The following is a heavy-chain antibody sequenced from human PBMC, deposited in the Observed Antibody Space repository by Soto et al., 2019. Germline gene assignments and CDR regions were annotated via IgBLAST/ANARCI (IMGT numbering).Heavy chain of an antibody. CDR2: VNHSGST. V-gene: IGHV4-34*01. D-gene: IGHD3-22*01. Sequence: SETLSLTCAVYGGSFSGYYWSWIRQPPGKGLEWIGEVNHSGSTNYNPSLKSRVTISVDTSKNQFSLKLSSVTAADTAVYYCARVRVLRFLHYYDSSPAYYFAYWGQGTLAPVSP. CDR1: GGSFSGYY. CDR3: ARVRVLRFLHYYDSSPAYYFAY. J-gene: IGHJ4*02.